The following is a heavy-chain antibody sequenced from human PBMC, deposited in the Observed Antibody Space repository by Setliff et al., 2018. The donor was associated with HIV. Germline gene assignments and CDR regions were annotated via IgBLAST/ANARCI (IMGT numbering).Heavy chain of an antibody. Sequence: PSETLSLTCTVTGGSMNSHHWGWIRQPPGKGLEWIGYISYTGSTNYNPSLKDRVTMSLDTSKNQFSLKLSSVTAADTAVYYCARHDGTYCGGDCYLLGYFDLWGRGTLVTVSS. CDR2: ISYTGST. V-gene: IGHV4-59*08. CDR1: GGSMNSHH. J-gene: IGHJ2*01. D-gene: IGHD2-21*02. CDR3: ARHDGTYCGGDCYLLGYFDL.